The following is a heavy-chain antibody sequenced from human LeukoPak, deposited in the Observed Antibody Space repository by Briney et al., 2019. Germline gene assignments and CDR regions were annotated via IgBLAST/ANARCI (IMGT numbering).Heavy chain of an antibody. CDR2: INHSGST. CDR3: ARGADSSGYRIRVRAFDI. V-gene: IGHV4-34*01. J-gene: IGHJ3*02. D-gene: IGHD3-22*01. CDR1: GGSFSGYY. Sequence: SETLSLTCAIYGGSFSGYYWSWIRQPPGKGLEWIEEINHSGSTNYNPSLKSRVTISVDTSKNQFSLKLSSVTAADTAVYYCARGADSSGYRIRVRAFDIWGQGTMVTVSS.